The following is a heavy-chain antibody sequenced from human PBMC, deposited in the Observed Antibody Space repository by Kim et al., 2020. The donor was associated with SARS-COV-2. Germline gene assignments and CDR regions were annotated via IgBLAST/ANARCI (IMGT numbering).Heavy chain of an antibody. J-gene: IGHJ3*02. V-gene: IGHV4-59*08. Sequence: SETLSLTCTVSGDSITSYYWSWIRQPPGKGLEWIGYVYYSGSTKYNPSLKSRVTTSVDTSKNQFSLKLSSVTAADTALYYCARHRYDFLTGDYYDAFDIWGQGTMVTVSS. D-gene: IGHD3-9*01. CDR1: GDSITSYY. CDR3: ARHRYDFLTGDYYDAFDI. CDR2: VYYSGST.